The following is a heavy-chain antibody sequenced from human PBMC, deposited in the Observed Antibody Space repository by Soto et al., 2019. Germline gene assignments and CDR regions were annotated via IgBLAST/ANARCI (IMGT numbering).Heavy chain of an antibody. CDR1: GFTFSSYW. D-gene: IGHD4-17*01. CDR2: IKQDGSEK. J-gene: IGHJ6*02. CDR3: ASLETTVVTHYYYYGMDV. V-gene: IGHV3-7*03. Sequence: GGSLRLSCAASGFTFSSYWMSWVRQAPGKGLEWVANIKQDGSEKYYVDSVKGRFTISRDNAKNSLYLQMNSLRAEDTAVYYCASLETTVVTHYYYYGMDVWGQGTTVTVSS.